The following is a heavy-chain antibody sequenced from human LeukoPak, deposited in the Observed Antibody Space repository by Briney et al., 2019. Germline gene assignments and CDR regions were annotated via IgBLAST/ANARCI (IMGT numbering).Heavy chain of an antibody. CDR1: GGSISSGGHY. Sequence: PSETLSLTCTVSGGSISSGGHYWSWIRQHPGKGLEWIGYIYYSGSTYYNPSLKSRVTISVDTSKNQFSLKLSSVTAADTAVYYCARALSPSAPFDYWGQGTLVTVSS. V-gene: IGHV4-31*03. J-gene: IGHJ4*02. CDR3: ARALSPSAPFDY. CDR2: IYYSGST.